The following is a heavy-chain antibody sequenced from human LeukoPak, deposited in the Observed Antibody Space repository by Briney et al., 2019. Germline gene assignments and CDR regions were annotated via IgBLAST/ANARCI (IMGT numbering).Heavy chain of an antibody. V-gene: IGHV1-46*01. CDR3: ARDAPPGDDYGMDV. D-gene: IGHD1-1*01. Sequence: ASVTVSSTASGYTFTIYYMHWVRQAPGQGLEWMGIINPSGGSTSYAQKFQGRVTMTRDTSTSTVYMELSSLRSEDTAVYYCARDAPPGDDYGMDVWGQGTTVTVSS. CDR2: INPSGGST. CDR1: GYTFTIYY. J-gene: IGHJ6*02.